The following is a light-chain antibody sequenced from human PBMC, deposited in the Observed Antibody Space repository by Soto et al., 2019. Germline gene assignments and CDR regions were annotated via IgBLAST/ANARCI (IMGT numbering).Light chain of an antibody. CDR2: GNS. CDR3: QSYDSSLSDWV. CDR1: SSNIGAGYD. Sequence: QSVLTQPPSVSGAPGLRVTISCTGSSSNIGAGYDVHWYQQLPGTAPKLLIYGNSNRPSGVPDRFSGSKSGTSASLAITGLQAEDEAEYYCQSYDSSLSDWVFGGGTKVTVL. J-gene: IGLJ3*02. V-gene: IGLV1-40*01.